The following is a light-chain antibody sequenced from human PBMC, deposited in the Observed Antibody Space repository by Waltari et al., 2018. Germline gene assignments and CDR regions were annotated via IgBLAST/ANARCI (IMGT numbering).Light chain of an antibody. CDR1: GSGVGSYDL. V-gene: IGLV2-23*01. Sequence: QSALTQAASVSGSPGQSITISCSGTGSGVGSYDLVPWYQQHPGKAPKLIIYEATKRPSGVSSRFSGSKSGNTASLTISGLQAEDEADYFCSSYSSSTTLGNVFGTGIKVTVL. CDR3: SSYSSSTTLGNV. J-gene: IGLJ1*01. CDR2: EAT.